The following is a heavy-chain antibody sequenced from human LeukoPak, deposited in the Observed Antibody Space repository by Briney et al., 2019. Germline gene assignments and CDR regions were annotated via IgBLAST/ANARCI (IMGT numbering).Heavy chain of an antibody. D-gene: IGHD2-21*02. CDR2: ISAYNGNT. Sequence: ASVKVSCKASGGTFSSYAISWVRQAPGQGLECMGWISAYNGNTYYAQKLQGRVTMTTDTSTSTAYMELRSLRSDDTAVYYCARVSQEGGDDFDYWGQGTLVTVSS. J-gene: IGHJ4*02. V-gene: IGHV1-18*01. CDR1: GGTFSSYA. CDR3: ARVSQEGGDDFDY.